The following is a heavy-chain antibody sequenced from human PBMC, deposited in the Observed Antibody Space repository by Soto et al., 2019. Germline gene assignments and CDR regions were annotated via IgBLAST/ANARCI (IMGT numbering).Heavy chain of an antibody. J-gene: IGHJ4*02. D-gene: IGHD2-2*01. CDR2: IIPIFGTA. CDR1: GGTFSSYA. V-gene: IGHV1-69*13. CDR3: ASGERYCSSTSCYGLFDY. Sequence: EASVKVSCKASGGTFSSYAISWVRQAPGQGLEWMGGIIPIFGTANYAQKFQGRVTITADESTSTAYMELSSLRSEYTAVYYCASGERYCSSTSCYGLFDYWGQGTLVTVSS.